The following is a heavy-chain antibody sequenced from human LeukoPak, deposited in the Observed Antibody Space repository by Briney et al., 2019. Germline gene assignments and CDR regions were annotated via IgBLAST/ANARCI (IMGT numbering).Heavy chain of an antibody. CDR2: IKQDGSEK. CDR1: GFTFSSYW. V-gene: IGHV3-7*01. CDR3: ARGSVVVVAATGWFDP. J-gene: IGHJ5*02. D-gene: IGHD2-15*01. Sequence: GGFLRLSCAASGFTFSSYWMSWVRQAPGKGLEWVANIKQDGSEKYYVDSVKGPFTISRDNAKNSLYLQMNSLRAEDTAVYYCARGSVVVVAATGWFDPWGQGTLVTVSS.